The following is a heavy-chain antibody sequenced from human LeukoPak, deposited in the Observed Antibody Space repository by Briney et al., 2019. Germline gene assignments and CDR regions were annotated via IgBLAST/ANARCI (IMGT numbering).Heavy chain of an antibody. D-gene: IGHD4-17*01. V-gene: IGHV4-34*01. Sequence: PPETLSLTCAIYGGSFSNYYYNWVRQPPGKGLEWIGEITHHGRTNYNPSLKSRVTISVDTSKNQFSLKLSSVAAADTAVYYCATIYGDFSDFDYWGQGTLVTVSS. CDR3: ATIYGDFSDFDY. CDR1: GGSFSNYY. CDR2: ITHHGRT. J-gene: IGHJ4*02.